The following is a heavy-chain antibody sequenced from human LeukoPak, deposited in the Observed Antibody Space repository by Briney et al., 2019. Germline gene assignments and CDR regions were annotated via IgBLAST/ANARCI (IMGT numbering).Heavy chain of an antibody. CDR2: ISSSSSYI. J-gene: IGHJ3*02. CDR3: ARDTPLDDAFDI. V-gene: IGHV3-21*01. Sequence: GGSLRLSCAASGFTFSSYSMNWVRQAPGKGLEWVSSISSSSSYIYYADSVKGRFTISRDNAKNSLYLQMNSLRAEDTAVYYCARDTPLDDAFDIWGRGTMVTVSS. D-gene: IGHD3-3*02. CDR1: GFTFSSYS.